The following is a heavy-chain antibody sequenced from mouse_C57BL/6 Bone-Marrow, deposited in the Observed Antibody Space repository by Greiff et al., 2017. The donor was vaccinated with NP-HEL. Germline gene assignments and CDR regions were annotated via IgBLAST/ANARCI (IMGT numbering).Heavy chain of an antibody. J-gene: IGHJ3*01. CDR2: IYPGDGDT. CDR3: ARWRTPWFAY. CDR1: GYAFSSSW. Sequence: VKLKQSGPELVKPGASVKISCKASGYAFSSSWMNWVKQRPGKGLEWIGRIYPGDGDTNYNGKFKGKATLTADKSSSTAYMQLSSLTSEDSAVYFCARWRTPWFAYWGQGTLVTVSA. V-gene: IGHV1-82*01.